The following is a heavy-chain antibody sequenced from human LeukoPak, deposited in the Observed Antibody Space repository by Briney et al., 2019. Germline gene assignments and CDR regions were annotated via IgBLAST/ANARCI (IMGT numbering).Heavy chain of an antibody. J-gene: IGHJ4*02. Sequence: SKTLSLTCTVSGGAIRSHYWNWIRQPAGKGLEWIGRIYSSGYTNDNPFLKSRITMSVDMSKNQFSLRLNSVTAADTAVYYCARGEHSVDSWGQGMLVTVSS. V-gene: IGHV4-4*07. CDR3: ARGEHSVDS. D-gene: IGHD1/OR15-1a*01. CDR1: GGAIRSHY. CDR2: IYSSGYT.